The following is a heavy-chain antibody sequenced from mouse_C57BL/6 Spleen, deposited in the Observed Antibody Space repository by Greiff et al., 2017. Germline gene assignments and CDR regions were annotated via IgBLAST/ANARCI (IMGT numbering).Heavy chain of an antibody. Sequence: VQLQQSGPELVKPGASVKISCKASGYTFTDYYMNWVKQSHGKSLEWIGDINPNNGGTSYNQKFKGKATLTVDKSSSTAYMELRSLTSEDSAVYYCASEWYYFDVWGTGTTVTVSS. CDR2: INPNNGGT. CDR1: GYTFTDYY. CDR3: ASEWYYFDV. J-gene: IGHJ1*03. V-gene: IGHV1-26*01. D-gene: IGHD2-1*01.